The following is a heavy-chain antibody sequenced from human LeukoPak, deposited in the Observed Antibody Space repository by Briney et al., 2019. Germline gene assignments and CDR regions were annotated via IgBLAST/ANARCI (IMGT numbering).Heavy chain of an antibody. V-gene: IGHV3-7*01. CDR2: INIDGSEQ. D-gene: IGHD2-21*01. CDR1: GFTFSNYW. CDR3: VKYGGDLGVAFDC. Sequence: GGSLRLSCAASGFTFSNYWMSWVRQAPGKGLDWVANINIDGSEQYYVDSFKGRFTISRDNAKNSLYLQMNSLRAEDTAVYYCVKYGGDLGVAFDCWGQGTLATVSS. J-gene: IGHJ4*02.